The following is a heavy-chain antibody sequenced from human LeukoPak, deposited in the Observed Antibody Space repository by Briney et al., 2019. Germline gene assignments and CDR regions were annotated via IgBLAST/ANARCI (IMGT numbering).Heavy chain of an antibody. CDR3: ARPKLYAFDI. V-gene: IGHV4-59*08. J-gene: IGHJ3*02. Sequence: PSETLSLTCTVSGGSISSYYWSWIRQPPGKGLEWIGYIYYSGSTNYNPSLKSRVTISVDTSKNQFSLKLSSVTAADTAVYYCARPKLYAFDIWGQGTMVTVSS. D-gene: IGHD2-2*02. CDR2: IYYSGST. CDR1: GGSISSYY.